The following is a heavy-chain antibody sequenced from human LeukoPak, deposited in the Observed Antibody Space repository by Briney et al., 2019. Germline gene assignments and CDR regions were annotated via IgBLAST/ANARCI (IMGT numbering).Heavy chain of an antibody. CDR3: VKRGRTSDYAYDY. Sequence: GGSLTLSCSPSGLTFSDYAMHWVRQAPGGGRQFVSAISSSGDYTSYSDSVKGRFTISRDNSKNTLHRQMSSLRPGDTAVYFCVKRGRTSDYAYDYWGQGSLVTVSS. J-gene: IGHJ4*02. CDR2: ISSSGDYT. CDR1: GLTFSDYA. V-gene: IGHV3-64D*06. D-gene: IGHD4-17*01.